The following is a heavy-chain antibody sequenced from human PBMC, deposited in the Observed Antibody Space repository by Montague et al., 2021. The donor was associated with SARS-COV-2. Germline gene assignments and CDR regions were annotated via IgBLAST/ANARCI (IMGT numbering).Heavy chain of an antibody. Sequence: SETLSLTCTVSGGSISSSSYYWGWIRQPPGKGLEWIGSIYYSGSTYYNPSLNSRVTISVDTSKNQFSLKLSSVTAADTAVYYCASPTYYYDSSGSDAFDLWGQGTMVTVSS. CDR3: ASPTYYYDSSGSDAFDL. CDR2: IYYSGST. D-gene: IGHD3-22*01. J-gene: IGHJ3*01. CDR1: GGSISSSSYY. V-gene: IGHV4-39*01.